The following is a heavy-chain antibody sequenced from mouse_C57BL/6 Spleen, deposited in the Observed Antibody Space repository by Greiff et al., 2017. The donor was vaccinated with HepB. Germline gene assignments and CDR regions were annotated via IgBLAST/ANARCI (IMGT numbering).Heavy chain of an antibody. CDR2: IYPGDGDT. D-gene: IGHD1-1*01. J-gene: IGHJ2*01. Sequence: VQLQQSGPELVKPGASVKISCKASGYAFSSSWMNWVKQRPGKGLEWIGRIYPGDGDTNYNGKFKGKATLTADKSSSTAYMQRSSLTSEDSAVYFCARGGITTVVPDYWGQGTTLTVSS. CDR1: GYAFSSSW. CDR3: ARGGITTVVPDY. V-gene: IGHV1-82*01.